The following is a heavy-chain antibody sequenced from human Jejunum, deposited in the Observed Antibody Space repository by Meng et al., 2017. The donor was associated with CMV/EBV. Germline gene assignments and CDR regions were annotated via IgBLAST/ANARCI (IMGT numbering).Heavy chain of an antibody. CDR1: AGSISGYY. J-gene: IGHJ5*02. CDR2: IYTSGST. D-gene: IGHD1-26*01. CDR3: ARESGSYYWFDP. Sequence: QEELQDPGPGLVNSSATLSHPCFVSAGSISGYYWSWIRQPAGKGLEWIGRIYTSGSTHYNPSLKSRLTMSVDLSNNQISLKLRSVTAADTAVYYCARESGSYYWFDPWGQGTLVTVSS. V-gene: IGHV4-4*07.